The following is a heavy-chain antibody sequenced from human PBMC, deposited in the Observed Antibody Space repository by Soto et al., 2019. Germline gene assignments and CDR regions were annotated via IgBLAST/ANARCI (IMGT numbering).Heavy chain of an antibody. CDR1: GGSVSSGSYY. D-gene: IGHD6-13*01. CDR2: IYYSGST. CDR3: AREGSSRDLDY. J-gene: IGHJ4*02. V-gene: IGHV4-61*01. Sequence: SETLSLTCTVSGGSVSSGSYYWSWIRQPPGKGLEWIGYIYYSGSTNYNPSLKSRVTISVDTSKNQFSLKLSSVTAADTAVYYCAREGSSRDLDYWGQGTLVTVSS.